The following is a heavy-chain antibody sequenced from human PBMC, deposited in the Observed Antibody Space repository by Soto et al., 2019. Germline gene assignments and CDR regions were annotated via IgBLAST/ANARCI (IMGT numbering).Heavy chain of an antibody. CDR3: ARVRQYCSGTSCYLDP. CDR1: GGSISSSNW. CDR2: IHHSGTT. D-gene: IGHD2-2*01. V-gene: IGHV4-4*02. J-gene: IGHJ5*02. Sequence: PSDTLSLTCAVSGGSISSSNWWHWVRQPPGKGLEWIGEIHHSGTTNYNPSLKSRVAISVDKSKNQFSLKLNSVTAADTAVYYCARVRQYCSGTSCYLDPWGQGTLVTVS.